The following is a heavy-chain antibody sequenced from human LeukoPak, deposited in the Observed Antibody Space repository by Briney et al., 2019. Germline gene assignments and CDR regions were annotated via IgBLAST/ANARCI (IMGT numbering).Heavy chain of an antibody. CDR3: AKMATIQYYFDY. V-gene: IGHV3-30*02. J-gene: IGHJ4*02. CDR2: IRYDGSNK. Sequence: GGSLRLSCAASGFTFSSYGMHWVRQAPGKGLEWVAFIRYDGSNKYYADSVKGRFTNSRDNSKNTLYLQMNSLRAEDTAVYYCAKMATIQYYFDYWGQGTLVTVSS. D-gene: IGHD5-12*01. CDR1: GFTFSSYG.